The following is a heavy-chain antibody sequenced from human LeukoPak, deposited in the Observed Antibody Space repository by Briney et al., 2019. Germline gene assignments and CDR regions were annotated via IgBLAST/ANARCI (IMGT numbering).Heavy chain of an antibody. Sequence: PGGSLRLSCAASGFTFRSYDMHWVRQAPGKGLEWVAVVWFDESNKYYVDSVKGRFTISRDNSKNTLYLQMNSLRVEGTALYYCAREDSSGAFDIWGQGTMVTVSS. CDR2: VWFDESNK. D-gene: IGHD3-22*01. CDR3: AREDSSGAFDI. V-gene: IGHV3-33*01. CDR1: GFTFRSYD. J-gene: IGHJ3*02.